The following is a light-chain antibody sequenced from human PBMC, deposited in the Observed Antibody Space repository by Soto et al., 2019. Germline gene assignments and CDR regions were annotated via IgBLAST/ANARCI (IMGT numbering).Light chain of an antibody. CDR3: CSYAGGFDV. Sequence: QSALTQPRSVSGSPGQSVTISCTGTSSDVGGYNHVSWYQQHPGKAPKLMIYDVTKRPSGVPDRLSGSKSGNTASLTISGLQAEDEADYYCCSYAGGFDVFGTGTKLTVL. V-gene: IGLV2-11*01. J-gene: IGLJ1*01. CDR2: DVT. CDR1: SSDVGGYNH.